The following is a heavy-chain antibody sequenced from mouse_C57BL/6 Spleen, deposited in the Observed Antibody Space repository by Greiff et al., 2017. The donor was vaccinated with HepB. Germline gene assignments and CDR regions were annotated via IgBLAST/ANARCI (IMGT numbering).Heavy chain of an antibody. D-gene: IGHD2-1*01. CDR2: IDPSDSYT. Sequence: QVQLQQPGAELVKPGASVKLSCKASGYTFTSYWMQWVKQRPGQGLEWIGEIDPSDSYTNYNQKFKGKATLTVDTSSSTAYMQLSSLTSEDSAVYYCARLELRYFDVWGTRTTVTVSS. CDR3: ARLELRYFDV. V-gene: IGHV1-50*01. CDR1: GYTFTSYW. J-gene: IGHJ1*03.